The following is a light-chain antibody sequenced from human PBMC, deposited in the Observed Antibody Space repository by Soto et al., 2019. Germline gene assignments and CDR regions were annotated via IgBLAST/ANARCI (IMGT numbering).Light chain of an antibody. CDR2: DAS. Sequence: EIVLTQSPATLSLSPGERGTLSCRASQSVSTYLAWYQQKPGQAPRLLIYDASNRATGIPAWFSSSGSGTDFTLTISYVEHEYVEVYCRQQHSDWVTFGGGTKVEI. CDR3: QQHSDWVT. CDR1: QSVSTY. V-gene: IGKV3-11*01. J-gene: IGKJ4*01.